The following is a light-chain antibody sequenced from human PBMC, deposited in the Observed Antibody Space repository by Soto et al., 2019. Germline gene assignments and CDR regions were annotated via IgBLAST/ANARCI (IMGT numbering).Light chain of an antibody. J-gene: IGKJ2*01. CDR3: QQFGSSIPNT. Sequence: EIVMTQSPGTLSLSPGERATISCRASQVIGSRYLAWYHQKSGQAPRLLIYGASSRATGIPDSFSGSGSGTDFTLAISRLEPEDFGVYYCQQFGSSIPNTFGQGTKLEIK. V-gene: IGKV3-20*01. CDR1: QVIGSRY. CDR2: GAS.